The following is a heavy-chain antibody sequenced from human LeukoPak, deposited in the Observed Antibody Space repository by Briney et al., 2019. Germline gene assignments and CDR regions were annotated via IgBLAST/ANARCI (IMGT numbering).Heavy chain of an antibody. J-gene: IGHJ5*02. V-gene: IGHV3-53*01. D-gene: IGHD6-13*01. Sequence: GGSLRLSCAASGFTLSSYGMSWVRQALGKGLEWVSVIYSGGSTYFAGSVKGRFTISRDYSKNTLDLQINSLRAEDTAVYYCARALSSSWYAFRSNWFDPWGQGTLVSVSS. CDR1: GFTLSSYG. CDR2: IYSGGST. CDR3: ARALSSSWYAFRSNWFDP.